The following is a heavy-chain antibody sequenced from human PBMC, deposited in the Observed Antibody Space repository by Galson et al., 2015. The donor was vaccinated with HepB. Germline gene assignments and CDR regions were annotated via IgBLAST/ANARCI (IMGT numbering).Heavy chain of an antibody. J-gene: IGHJ4*02. Sequence: SLRLSCAASGFTFSSYAMSWVRQAPGKGLEWVSAISDSGGHTYYADSVKGRFTISRDNSKNTLYLQMNSLRPEDTAVYYCAKGGCSSTGCYIDYWGQGTLVTVSS. CDR3: AKGGCSSTGCYIDY. CDR1: GFTFSSYA. D-gene: IGHD2-2*02. V-gene: IGHV3-23*01. CDR2: ISDSGGHT.